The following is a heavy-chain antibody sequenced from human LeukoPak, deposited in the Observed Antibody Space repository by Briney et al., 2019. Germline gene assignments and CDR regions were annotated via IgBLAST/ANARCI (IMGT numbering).Heavy chain of an antibody. J-gene: IGHJ6*02. CDR1: GGSISSYY. CDR2: IYYSGST. D-gene: IGHD3-3*01. Sequence: PSETLSLTCTVSGGSISSYYWSWIRQPPGKGLEWIGYIYYSGSTNYNPSLKSRVTISVDTSKNQFSLKLSSVTAADTAVYYCAGHVHFWSGYNYGMDVWGQGTTVTVSS. CDR3: AGHVHFWSGYNYGMDV. V-gene: IGHV4-59*08.